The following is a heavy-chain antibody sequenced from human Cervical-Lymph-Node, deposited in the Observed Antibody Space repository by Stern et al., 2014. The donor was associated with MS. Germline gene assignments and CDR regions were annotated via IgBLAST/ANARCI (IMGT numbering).Heavy chain of an antibody. J-gene: IGHJ3*02. V-gene: IGHV3-33*01. CDR1: GLTFSTSV. CDR2: VWNDGSKE. Sequence: VQLVESGGGVVQPGRSLRLSCVASGLTFSTSVLHWVRPAPGKGLEWVAVVWNDGSKEHFAESVKGRFSTSRDTAKNTLHLQMSSRRAEDTAVYFCATSTASDAFDIWGQGTLVTVSS. D-gene: IGHD2/OR15-2a*01. CDR3: ATSTASDAFDI.